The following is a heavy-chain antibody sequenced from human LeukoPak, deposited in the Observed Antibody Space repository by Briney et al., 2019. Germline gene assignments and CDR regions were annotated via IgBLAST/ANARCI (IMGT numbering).Heavy chain of an antibody. CDR1: GGSIRTNDHY. Sequence: SETLSLTCDVSGGSIRTNDHYWGWLRQPPGTGLEWIATIYYTGNSHYNPSLKSRVAISVDTSKNQFSLKLNSVTAADTAVYYCARVTMGYFDYWGQGTLVTVSS. CDR3: ARVTMGYFDY. CDR2: IYYTGNS. D-gene: IGHD2-2*01. V-gene: IGHV4-39*07. J-gene: IGHJ4*02.